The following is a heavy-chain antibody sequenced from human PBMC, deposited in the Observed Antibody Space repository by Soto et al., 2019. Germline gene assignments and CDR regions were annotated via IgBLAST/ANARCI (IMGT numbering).Heavy chain of an antibody. J-gene: IGHJ2*01. V-gene: IGHV4-4*02. CDR1: SGSISSSNW. D-gene: IGHD6-13*01. CDR2: IYHSGST. CDR3: ARDGVRGIAAAAPPERYFDL. Sequence: QVQLQESGPGLVKPSGTLSLTCAVSSGSISSSNWWSWVRQPPGKGLEWIGEIYHSGSTNYNPSLKSRVTIAVDKSKNQFSLKLSFVTAADTAVYYWARDGVRGIAAAAPPERYFDLWGRGPLVTVSS.